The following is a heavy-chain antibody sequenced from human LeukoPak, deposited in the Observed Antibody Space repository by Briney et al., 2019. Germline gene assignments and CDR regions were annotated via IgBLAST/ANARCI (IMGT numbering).Heavy chain of an antibody. V-gene: IGHV5-51*01. Sequence: GESLKISCKGSGYSFTNYWIGWVRQMSGKGLEWIGFIYPDDSDTRYSPSFQGQVTISAGKSISTAYLQWKSLKASDTAMYYCVRQWYVTGWTAGYWGQGTQVTVSS. D-gene: IGHD6-19*01. CDR1: GYSFTNYW. J-gene: IGHJ4*02. CDR3: VRQWYVTGWTAGY. CDR2: IYPDDSDT.